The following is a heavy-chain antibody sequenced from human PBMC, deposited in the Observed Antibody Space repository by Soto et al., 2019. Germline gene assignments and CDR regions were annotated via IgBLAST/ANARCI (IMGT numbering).Heavy chain of an antibody. Sequence: QVQLVQSGAEVKKPGASVKVSCKASGYTFTSYAMHWVRQSPGQRLEWMGWINAGNGNRKYSQKFQGRVTITRDTSASTAYMELSSLRSEDTAVYYCARASPPSDYWGQGTLVTVSS. CDR2: INAGNGNR. CDR1: GYTFTSYA. J-gene: IGHJ4*02. CDR3: ARASPPSDY. V-gene: IGHV1-3*01.